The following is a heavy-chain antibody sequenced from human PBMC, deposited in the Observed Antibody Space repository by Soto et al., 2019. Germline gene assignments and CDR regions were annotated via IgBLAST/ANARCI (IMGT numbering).Heavy chain of an antibody. CDR3: ARGGTYCSGGSCTGAFDI. J-gene: IGHJ3*02. CDR2: INPNSGGT. D-gene: IGHD2-15*01. V-gene: IGHV1-2*04. CDR1: GYTLTGYY. Sequence: GASVKVSCKASGYTLTGYYMHWVRQAPGQGLEWMGWINPNSGGTNYAQKFQGWVTMTRDTSISTAYMELSRLRSDDTAVYYCARGGTYCSGGSCTGAFDIWGQGTMVTVSS.